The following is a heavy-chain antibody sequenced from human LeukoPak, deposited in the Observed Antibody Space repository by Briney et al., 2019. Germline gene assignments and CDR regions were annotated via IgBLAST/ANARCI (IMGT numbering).Heavy chain of an antibody. D-gene: IGHD5-18*01. CDR2: ISSSSSYI. Sequence: SGGSLRLSCAASGFTFSSYSMNWVRQAPGKGLEWVSSISSSSSYIYYADSVKGRFTISRDNAKNSLYLQMNSLRAEDTAVYYCVGYSYGHEILDYWGQGTLVTVSS. J-gene: IGHJ4*02. V-gene: IGHV3-21*01. CDR3: VGYSYGHEILDY. CDR1: GFTFSSYS.